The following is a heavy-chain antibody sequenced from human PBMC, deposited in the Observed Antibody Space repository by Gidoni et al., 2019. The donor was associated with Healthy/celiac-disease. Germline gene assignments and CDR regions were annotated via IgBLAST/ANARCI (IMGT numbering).Heavy chain of an antibody. Sequence: QLQLQESSPGLVKLSETLSLTCTVSGGSISSSSYYWGWIRQPPGKGLEWIGSIYYSGSTYYNPSLKSRVTISVDTSKNQFSLKLSSVTAADTAVYYCASQYYDFWSGYYNMSDYWGQGTLVTVSS. D-gene: IGHD3-3*01. J-gene: IGHJ4*02. CDR1: GGSISSSSYY. V-gene: IGHV4-39*01. CDR2: IYYSGST. CDR3: ASQYYDFWSGYYNMSDY.